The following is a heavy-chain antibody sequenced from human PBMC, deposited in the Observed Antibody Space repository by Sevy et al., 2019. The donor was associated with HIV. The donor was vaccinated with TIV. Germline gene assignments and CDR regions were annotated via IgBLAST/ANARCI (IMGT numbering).Heavy chain of an antibody. CDR2: ISSSGSTI. CDR3: ARGVAKQQLVSF. D-gene: IGHD6-13*01. J-gene: IGHJ3*01. Sequence: GGSLGLSCAASGFTFSDYYMSWIRQAPGKGLEWVSYISSSGSTIYYADSVKGRFTISMDNAKNSLYLQMNSLRAEDTAVYYCARGVAKQQLVSFWGQGTMVTVSS. V-gene: IGHV3-11*01. CDR1: GFTFSDYY.